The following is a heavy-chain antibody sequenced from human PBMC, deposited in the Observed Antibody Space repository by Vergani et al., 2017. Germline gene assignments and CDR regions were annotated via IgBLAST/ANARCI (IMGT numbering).Heavy chain of an antibody. Sequence: EVQLVESGGGLVKPGGSLRLSCAASGFTFSSYSMNWVRQAPGKGLEWVSSISSSSSYIYYADSVKGRFTISRDNAKNSLYLQMNSLRAEDTAVYYCARPTIGVAVVEAFEIWCHGTMVTV. CDR2: ISSSSSYI. J-gene: IGHJ3*02. V-gene: IGHV3-21*01. CDR1: GFTFSSYS. D-gene: IGHD6-19*01. CDR3: ARPTIGVAVVEAFEI.